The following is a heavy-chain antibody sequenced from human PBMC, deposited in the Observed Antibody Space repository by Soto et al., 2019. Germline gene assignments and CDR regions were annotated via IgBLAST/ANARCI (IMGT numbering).Heavy chain of an antibody. J-gene: IGHJ5*02. CDR3: ARKHDGTTSVLINWFDP. Sequence: ASVKVSCKASGYTFTSYDINWVRQATGQGLEWMGWMNPNSGNTGYAQKFQGRVTMTRNTSISTAYMELSSLRSEDTAVYYCARKHDGTTSVLINWFDPWGQGTLVTVSS. CDR2: MNPNSGNT. CDR1: GYTFTSYD. V-gene: IGHV1-8*01. D-gene: IGHD4-4*01.